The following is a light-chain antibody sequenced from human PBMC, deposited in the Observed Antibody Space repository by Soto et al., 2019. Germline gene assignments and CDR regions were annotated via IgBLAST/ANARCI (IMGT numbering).Light chain of an antibody. CDR2: DVS. CDR1: SSDVGGYNY. V-gene: IGLV2-14*03. J-gene: IGLJ3*02. CDR3: SSYTSSSTWV. Sequence: QSALTQPASVSGSPGQSITISCTGTSSDVGGYNYVSWYQQHPGKAPKLMIYDVSRRPSGISIRFSGSKSGNTASLTISGLQAEDEAHYYCSSYTSSSTWVFGGGPKVTVL.